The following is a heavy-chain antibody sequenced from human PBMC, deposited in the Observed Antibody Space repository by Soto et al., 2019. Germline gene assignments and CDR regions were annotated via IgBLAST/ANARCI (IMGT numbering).Heavy chain of an antibody. J-gene: IGHJ6*02. V-gene: IGHV3-33*01. Sequence: GGSLRLSCAASGFTFSSYGMHWVRQAPGKGLEWVAVIWYDGSNKYYADSVKGRFTISRDNSKNTLYLQMNSLRAEDTAVYYCARGVGPYYYYGMDVWGQGTTVTVSS. CDR3: ARGVGPYYYYGMDV. CDR1: GFTFSSYG. CDR2: IWYDGSNK.